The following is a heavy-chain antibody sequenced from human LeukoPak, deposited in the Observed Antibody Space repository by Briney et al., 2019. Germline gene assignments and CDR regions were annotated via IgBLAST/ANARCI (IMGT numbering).Heavy chain of an antibody. D-gene: IGHD1-26*01. CDR2: IRNKANSYTT. CDR3: AREWDSGSYYLGYFDY. CDR1: GFTFNNYA. J-gene: IGHJ4*02. Sequence: GGSLRLSCAASGFTFNNYAMSWVRQAPGKGLEWVGRIRNKANSYTTEYAASVKGRFTISRDDSKNSLYLQMNSLKCEDTAVYYCAREWDSGSYYLGYFDYWGQGTLVTVSS. V-gene: IGHV3-72*01.